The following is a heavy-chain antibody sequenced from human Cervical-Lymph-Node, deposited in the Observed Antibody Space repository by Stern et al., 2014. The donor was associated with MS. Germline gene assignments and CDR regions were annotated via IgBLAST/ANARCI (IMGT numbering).Heavy chain of an antibody. V-gene: IGHV1-69*01. CDR1: GGTFSSYA. J-gene: IGHJ5*02. CDR2: ISPIFGTD. Sequence: VQLVESGAEVMKPGPSVKVSCKASGGTFSSYAISWVRQAPGQGLEWVGGISPIFGTDNYAQKFQGRVTITADESTSTAYMELSSLRSEDTAVYYCARYNWNYGWFDPWGQGTLVTVSS. CDR3: ARYNWNYGWFDP. D-gene: IGHD1-7*01.